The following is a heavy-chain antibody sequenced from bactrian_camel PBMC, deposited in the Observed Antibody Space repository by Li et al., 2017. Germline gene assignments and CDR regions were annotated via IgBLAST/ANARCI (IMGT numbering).Heavy chain of an antibody. V-gene: IGHV3S31*01. CDR3: ANWGDNY. Sequence: VQLVESGGGLVQPGGSRRLSCAASGFTFSSYAMSWVRQAPGKGLEWVSGITSGGGVSLYYADSVKGRFTITRDNAKNTLYLQLNYLKTEDTAMYYCANWGDNYWGQGTQVTVS. D-gene: IGHD5*01. CDR2: ITSGGGVSL. J-gene: IGHJ4*01. CDR1: GFTFSSYA.